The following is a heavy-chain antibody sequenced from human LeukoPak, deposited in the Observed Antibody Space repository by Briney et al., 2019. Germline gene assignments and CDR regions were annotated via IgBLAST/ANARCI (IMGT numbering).Heavy chain of an antibody. V-gene: IGHV3-9*01. CDR2: ISWNSGSI. CDR3: AKARAYSSSWVDY. D-gene: IGHD6-13*01. J-gene: IGHJ4*02. CDR1: GFTFDDYA. Sequence: GRSLRLSCAASGFTFDDYAMHWVRQAPGKGLEWVSGISWNSGSIGYADSVKGRFTISRDNAKNSLYLQMNSLRAEDTALYYCAKARAYSSSWVDYWGQGTLVTVSS.